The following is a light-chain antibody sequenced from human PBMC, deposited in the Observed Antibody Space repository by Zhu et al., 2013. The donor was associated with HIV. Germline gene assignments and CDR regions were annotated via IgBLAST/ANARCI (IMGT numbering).Light chain of an antibody. CDR2: DAS. V-gene: IGKV3-11*01. Sequence: EIVLTQSPATLSLSPGERATLSCRASQRISSYLAWYQQKPGQAPRLLIYDASNRATGIPARFSGSGSGTDFTLTISSLEPEDFAVYYCQQRTNWPPTWTFGQGTKV. CDR1: QRISSY. J-gene: IGKJ1*01. CDR3: QQRTNWPPTWT.